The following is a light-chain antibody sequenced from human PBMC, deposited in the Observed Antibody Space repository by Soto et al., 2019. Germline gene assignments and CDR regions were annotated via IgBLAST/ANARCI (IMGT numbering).Light chain of an antibody. Sequence: QSALTQPPSVSAAPGQTVTISCSGSSSNIGDNFVSWYQQLPGTAPKLLIYDNYKRPSGIPDRFSGSKAGTSATLGITGLQTGDEAVYYCGTWDSSLNGNVVFGGGTKLTVL. CDR2: DNY. J-gene: IGLJ2*01. CDR3: GTWDSSLNGNVV. V-gene: IGLV1-51*01. CDR1: SSNIGDNF.